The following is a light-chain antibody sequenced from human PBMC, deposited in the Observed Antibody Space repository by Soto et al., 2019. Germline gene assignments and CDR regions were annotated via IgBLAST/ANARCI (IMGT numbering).Light chain of an antibody. J-gene: IGLJ2*01. CDR2: DVS. Sequence: QSALTQPASVSGSPGQSTTISCTGTSSDVGGYNEVSWYQQRPGKAPKLMIYDVSNRPSGVSNRFSGSKSGNTASLTISGLQAEDEAYYYCSSHAAGSTLIFGGATKLTVL. CDR3: SSHAAGSTLI. CDR1: SSDVGGYNE. V-gene: IGLV2-14*03.